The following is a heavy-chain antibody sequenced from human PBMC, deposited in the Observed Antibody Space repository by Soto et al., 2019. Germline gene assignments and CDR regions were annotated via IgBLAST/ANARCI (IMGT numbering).Heavy chain of an antibody. D-gene: IGHD5-12*01. CDR2: IKQDGSEK. Sequence: PGGSLRLSCAASGFTFSSYWMSWVRQAPGKGLEWVANIKQDGSEKYYVDSVKGRFTISRDNAKNSLYLQMNSLRAEDTAVYYCARSGYSGYENYYFDYWGQGTLVTVSS. J-gene: IGHJ4*02. CDR1: GFTFSSYW. V-gene: IGHV3-7*01. CDR3: ARSGYSGYENYYFDY.